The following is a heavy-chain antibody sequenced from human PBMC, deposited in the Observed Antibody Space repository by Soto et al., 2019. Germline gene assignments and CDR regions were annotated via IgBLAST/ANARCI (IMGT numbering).Heavy chain of an antibody. J-gene: IGHJ4*02. CDR3: ARGGVVGSTRSNFDY. CDR1: GYSFTDYW. Sequence: PGEALKISCKGSGYSFTDYWIGWVRQMPGKGLEWMGIIYPGDSDTRYSPSFQGQVTISADKSITTAYLQWSSLKASDTAMYYCARGGVVGSTRSNFDYWGQGALVTVSS. D-gene: IGHD1-26*01. CDR2: IYPGDSDT. V-gene: IGHV5-51*01.